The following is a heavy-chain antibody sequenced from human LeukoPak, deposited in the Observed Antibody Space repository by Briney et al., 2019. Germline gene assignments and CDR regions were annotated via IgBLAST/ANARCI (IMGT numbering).Heavy chain of an antibody. CDR3: ARLFSSSSLLFDP. CDR1: GFTFSSYS. CDR2: ISSSSSYI. Sequence: GGSLRLSCAASGFTFSSYSMKWVRQAPGKGLEWVSSISSSSSYIYYADSVKGRFTISRDNAKNSLYLQMNSLRAEDTAVYYCARLFSSSSLLFDPWGQGTLVTVSS. D-gene: IGHD6-6*01. V-gene: IGHV3-21*01. J-gene: IGHJ5*02.